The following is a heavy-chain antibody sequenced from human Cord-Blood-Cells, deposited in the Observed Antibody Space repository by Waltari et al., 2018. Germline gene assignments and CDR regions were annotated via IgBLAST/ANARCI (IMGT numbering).Heavy chain of an antibody. J-gene: IGHJ4*02. CDR2: NNHGGST. CDR3: ARGLRSVAAAGRSFDY. Sequence: QVQLQQWGAGLLKPSETLSLTCAVYGGSFSGYYWSWIRQHPGKGLEWIGENNHGGSTNSKPSLKWRVTISVDTSKKQFALKLCSVAAADTAVYYCARGLRSVAAAGRSFDYWGQGALVTGSS. CDR1: GGSFSGYY. D-gene: IGHD6-13*01. V-gene: IGHV4-34*01.